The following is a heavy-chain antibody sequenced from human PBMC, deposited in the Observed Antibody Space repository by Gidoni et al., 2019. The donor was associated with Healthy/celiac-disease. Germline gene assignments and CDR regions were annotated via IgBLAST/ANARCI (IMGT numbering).Heavy chain of an antibody. CDR1: GCTLRSFA. CDR2: ISSNGGST. CDR3: VKQMVRGVISWFDP. D-gene: IGHD3-10*01. J-gene: IGHJ5*02. V-gene: IGHV3-64D*06. Sequence: EVQLGESGGGLVQPGGSLRLSCSASGCTLRSFAMHWGRQAPGKGLEYVSAISSNGGSTYYADSVKGRFTIARDNSKNTLYLQMSSLRAEDTAVYYCVKQMVRGVISWFDPWGQGTLVTVSS.